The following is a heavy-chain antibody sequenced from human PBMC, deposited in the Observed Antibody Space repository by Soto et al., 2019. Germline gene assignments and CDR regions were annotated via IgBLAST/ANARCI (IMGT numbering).Heavy chain of an antibody. CDR1: GFTFSTYS. CDR2: ISSRSDI. J-gene: IGHJ6*02. CDR3: AREYTAWPLAYGLDV. V-gene: IGHV3-21*01. Sequence: GGSLRLSCVGSGFTFSTYSINWVRQAPGKGLEWVSSISSRSDIYYADSVKGRFTISRDNAKNSVSLQMNSLRAEDTAVYYCAREYTAWPLAYGLDVWGQGTTVTVS. D-gene: IGHD2-2*02.